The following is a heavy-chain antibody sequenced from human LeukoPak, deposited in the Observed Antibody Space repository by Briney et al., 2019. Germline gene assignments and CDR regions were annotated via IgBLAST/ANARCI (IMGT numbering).Heavy chain of an antibody. Sequence: KPSETLSLTCTVSGAPFSSFISSYYWSWIRQPPGKGLEWIGYIYYSGNTKYNPSLKSRVTISVDTSKNQFSLKLSSVTAADTAVYYCARVGGSSSPVYYYMDVWGKGTTVTVSS. V-gene: IGHV4-61*01. CDR2: IYYSGNT. CDR3: ARVGGSSSPVYYYMDV. D-gene: IGHD6-6*01. CDR1: GAPFSSFISSYY. J-gene: IGHJ6*03.